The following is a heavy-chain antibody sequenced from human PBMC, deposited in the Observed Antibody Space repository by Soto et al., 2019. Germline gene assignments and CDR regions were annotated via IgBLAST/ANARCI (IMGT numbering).Heavy chain of an antibody. CDR3: ARERQDYYYYGMDV. CDR2: IIPIFGTA. J-gene: IGHJ6*02. Sequence: ASVKVSCKASGGTFSSYAISWVLQAPGQGLEWMGGIIPIFGTANYAQKFQGRVTITADKSTSTAYMELSSLRSEDTAVYYCARERQDYYYYGMDVWGQGTTVTVSS. CDR1: GGTFSSYA. V-gene: IGHV1-69*06.